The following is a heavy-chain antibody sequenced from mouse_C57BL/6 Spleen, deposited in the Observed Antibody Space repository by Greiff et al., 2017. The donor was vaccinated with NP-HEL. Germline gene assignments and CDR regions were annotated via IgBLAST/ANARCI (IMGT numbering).Heavy chain of an antibody. CDR1: GFTFSDYG. CDR3: ARPYYDYDEYFDV. CDR2: ISSGSSTI. Sequence: EVMLVESGGGLVKPGGSLKLSCAASGFTFSDYGMHWVRQAPEKGLEWVAYISSGSSTIYYADTVKGRFTISRDNAKNTLFLQMTSLRSEDTAMYYCARPYYDYDEYFDVWGTGTTVTVSS. D-gene: IGHD2-4*01. J-gene: IGHJ1*03. V-gene: IGHV5-17*01.